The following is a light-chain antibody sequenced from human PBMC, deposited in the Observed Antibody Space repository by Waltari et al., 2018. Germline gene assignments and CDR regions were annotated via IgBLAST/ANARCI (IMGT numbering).Light chain of an antibody. Sequence: QSVLTQAPSVSGAPGQRLTISCTGSSSKIGADNDVHWYQHRPGTAPRVVIYQNNERPSRVPDRFSGSKSGTSASLAITGLQAEDEADYYCQSYDSTLSAVVFGGGTKVTVL. CDR2: QNN. CDR1: SSKIGADND. J-gene: IGLJ2*01. V-gene: IGLV1-40*02. CDR3: QSYDSTLSAVV.